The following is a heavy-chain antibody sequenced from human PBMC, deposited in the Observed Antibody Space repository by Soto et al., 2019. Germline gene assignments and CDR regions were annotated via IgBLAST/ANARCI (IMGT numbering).Heavy chain of an antibody. D-gene: IGHD2-15*01. CDR1: GYTFTSYY. CDR3: ARDRSEYCSGGSCYSFAFDI. V-gene: IGHV1-46*03. CDR2: INPSGGST. J-gene: IGHJ3*02. Sequence: QVQLVQSGAEVKKPGASVKVSCKASGYTFTSYYMHWVRQAPGQGLEWMGIINPSGGSTSYAQKFQGRVTMTRDTSTSTVYMELSSLRSEDTAVYHCARDRSEYCSGGSCYSFAFDIWGQGTMVTVSS.